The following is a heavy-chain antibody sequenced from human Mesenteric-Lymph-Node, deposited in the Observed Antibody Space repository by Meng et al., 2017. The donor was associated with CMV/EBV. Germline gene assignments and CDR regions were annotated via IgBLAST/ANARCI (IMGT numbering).Heavy chain of an antibody. CDR2: IYYSGST. Sequence: SETLSLTCTVSGGSISSSSYYWGWIRQLPGKGLEWIGSIYYSGSTYYNPSLKSRVTISVDTSKNQFSLKLSSVTAADTAVYYCARERVYYGSGTAYDDYWGQGTLVTVSS. J-gene: IGHJ4*02. CDR3: ARERVYYGSGTAYDDY. D-gene: IGHD3-10*01. CDR1: GGSISSSSYY. V-gene: IGHV4-39*07.